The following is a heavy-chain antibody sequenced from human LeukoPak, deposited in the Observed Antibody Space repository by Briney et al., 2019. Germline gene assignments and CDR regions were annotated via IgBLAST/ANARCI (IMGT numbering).Heavy chain of an antibody. CDR2: SGSGGST. J-gene: IGHJ4*02. Sequence: GGSLRLSCAASGFTFSSYAMSWVRQAPGKGLEWVSTSGSGGSTYYADSVKGRFTISRDNSKNTLYLQMNSLRAEDTAVYYCARVSHRGYSYGSGGYFDYWGQGTLVTVSS. V-gene: IGHV3-23*01. CDR1: GFTFSSYA. CDR3: ARVSHRGYSYGSGGYFDY. D-gene: IGHD5-18*01.